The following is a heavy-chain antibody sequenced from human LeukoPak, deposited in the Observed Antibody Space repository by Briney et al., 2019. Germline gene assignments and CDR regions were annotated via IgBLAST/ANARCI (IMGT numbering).Heavy chain of an antibody. CDR1: GGTFSSYA. Sequence: SVKVSCKASGGTFSSYAISWVRQAPGQGLEWMGRIIPILGIANYAQKFQGRVTITADKSTSTAYMELSSLRSEDTAVYYCARETYSSSSGYFDYWGQGTLVTVSS. J-gene: IGHJ4*02. V-gene: IGHV1-69*04. D-gene: IGHD6-6*01. CDR3: ARETYSSSSGYFDY. CDR2: IIPILGIA.